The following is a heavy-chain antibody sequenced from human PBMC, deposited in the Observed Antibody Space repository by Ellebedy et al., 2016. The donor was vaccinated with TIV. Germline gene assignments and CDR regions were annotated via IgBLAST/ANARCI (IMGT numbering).Heavy chain of an antibody. CDR3: ARVHCSITTCDYYYMDV. V-gene: IGHV4-4*07. J-gene: IGHJ6*03. D-gene: IGHD1-1*01. CDR1: GGSASRYF. Sequence: GSLRLXXTVSGGSASRYFWSWIRQPAGKGLEWIGRIFTSGSSNYNPSLMSRVTMFVVTSKNQISLRLNSVTAADTAVYYCARVHCSITTCDYYYMDVWGKGTTVTVSS. CDR2: IFTSGSS.